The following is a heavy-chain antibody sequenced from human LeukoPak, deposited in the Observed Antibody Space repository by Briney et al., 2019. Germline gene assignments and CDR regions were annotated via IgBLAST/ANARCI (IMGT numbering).Heavy chain of an antibody. Sequence: GESLKISCKGSGYSFTSYWIGWVRQMPGKGLEWMGLIYPADSDTRYSPSFQGQVTISADKSINTAYLQWSSLKASDTAMYYCARQYSSGISGYWGQGTLVTVSS. V-gene: IGHV5-51*01. CDR2: IYPADSDT. J-gene: IGHJ4*02. CDR1: GYSFTSYW. CDR3: ARQYSSGISGY. D-gene: IGHD3-22*01.